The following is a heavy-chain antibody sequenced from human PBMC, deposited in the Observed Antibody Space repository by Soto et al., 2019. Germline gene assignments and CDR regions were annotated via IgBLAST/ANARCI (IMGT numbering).Heavy chain of an antibody. Sequence: VKVSCKASGYTFASYAISWMRQAPGQGLEWMGWISAYNGNTNYAQKLQGRVTMTTDTSTSPAYMELRSLRSDDTAVYYCGRDPPPPDSWGQGTLVTVPQ. CDR3: GRDPPPPDS. CDR2: ISAYNGNT. J-gene: IGHJ4*02. V-gene: IGHV1-18*01. CDR1: GYTFASYA.